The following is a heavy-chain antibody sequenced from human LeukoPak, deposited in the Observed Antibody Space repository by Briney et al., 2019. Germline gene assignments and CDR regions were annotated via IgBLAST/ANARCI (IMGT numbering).Heavy chain of an antibody. CDR2: INPNSGVT. CDR1: GYTFIGYY. Sequence: GASVKVSCKASGYTFIGYYMHWVRQAPGQGLEWMGWINPNSGVTNYAQKFQGRVTMTRDTSISTAYMELSRLRSDDTAVYYCARDDAFDIWGQGTMVTVSS. V-gene: IGHV1-2*02. CDR3: ARDDAFDI. J-gene: IGHJ3*02.